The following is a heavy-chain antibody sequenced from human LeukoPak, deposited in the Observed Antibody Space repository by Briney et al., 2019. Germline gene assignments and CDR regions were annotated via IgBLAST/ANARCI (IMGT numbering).Heavy chain of an antibody. CDR3: ARQNSGSSPWVPLDY. V-gene: IGHV4-59*01. CDR2: MYYSGIT. Sequence: PSETLSLTCTVSGGSISSYYWSWIRQPPGKGLEWIGYMYYSGITNYNPSLKSRVTISVDTSMNQFSLKLTTVTAADTAVYYCARQNSGSSPWVPLDYWGQGTLVTVSS. CDR1: GGSISSYY. D-gene: IGHD3-10*01. J-gene: IGHJ4*02.